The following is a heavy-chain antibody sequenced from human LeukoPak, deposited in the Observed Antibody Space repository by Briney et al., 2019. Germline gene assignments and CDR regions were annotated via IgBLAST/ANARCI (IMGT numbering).Heavy chain of an antibody. CDR1: GYSISSGYY. V-gene: IGHV4-38-2*02. J-gene: IGHJ4*02. CDR3: AREDNGDHALGDY. CDR2: IYYSGST. D-gene: IGHD4/OR15-4a*01. Sequence: SETLSLTCTVSGYSISSGYYWGWIRQPPGKGLEWIGSIYYSGSTYYNPSLKSRVTISVDTSKNQFSLKLSSVTAADTAVYYCAREDNGDHALGDYWGQGTLVTVSS.